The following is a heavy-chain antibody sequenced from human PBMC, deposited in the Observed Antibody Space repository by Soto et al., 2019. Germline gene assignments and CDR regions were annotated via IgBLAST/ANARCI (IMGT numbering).Heavy chain of an antibody. CDR1: GFTFSSYA. CDR2: ISGSGGST. J-gene: IGHJ5*02. Sequence: VVSLRRSCSASGFTFSSYAMSWVRQAPGKGLEGISAISGSGGSTYYAHSVKGRLTISRDNSKNTLYLQMNSLRAEDTAVYYSAQGSPRLGFDPWGQGTLVTVSS. CDR3: AQGSPRLGFDP. V-gene: IGHV3-23*01. D-gene: IGHD6-19*01.